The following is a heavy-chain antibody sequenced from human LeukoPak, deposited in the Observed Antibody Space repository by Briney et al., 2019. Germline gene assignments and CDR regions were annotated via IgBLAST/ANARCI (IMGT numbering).Heavy chain of an antibody. CDR2: ISDSGGRT. D-gene: IGHD3-22*01. V-gene: IGHV3-23*01. CDR1: GITVSNYG. Sequence: PGGSLRLSCAVPGITVSNYGMSWVRQAPGKGLEWVAGISDSGGRTKYADSVKGRFTISRDNPNNTLYLQMNSLRVEDTAVYFCAKRGVVIRVILVGFHKEAYYFDSWGQGALVTVSS. J-gene: IGHJ4*02. CDR3: AKRGVVIRVILVGFHKEAYYFDS.